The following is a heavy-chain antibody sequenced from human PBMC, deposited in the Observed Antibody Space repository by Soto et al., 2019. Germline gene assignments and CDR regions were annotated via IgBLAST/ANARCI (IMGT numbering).Heavy chain of an antibody. D-gene: IGHD3-16*01. J-gene: IGHJ4*02. CDR2: INQDGSDK. V-gene: IGHV3-7*04. Sequence: EVQLVESGGGLVQPGGSLRLTCAASGFTLSTYWMSWVRQAPGKGLEWVANINQDGSDKRYVDSLKGRFTISRDNAKNSLYLQMKRLRAEDTGVYYCGRGGGNFDQWGQGTLVTVSS. CDR3: GRGGGNFDQ. CDR1: GFTLSTYW.